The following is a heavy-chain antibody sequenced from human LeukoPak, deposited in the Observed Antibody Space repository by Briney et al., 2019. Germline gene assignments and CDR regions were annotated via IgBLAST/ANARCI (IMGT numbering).Heavy chain of an antibody. CDR2: ISSSSSYI. Sequence: GGSLRLSCAASGFTFSSYSMNWVRQAPGKGLEWVSSISSSSSYIYYADSVKGRFTISRDNAKNSLYLQVNSLRAEDTAVYYCARVKFQEKYFDYWGQGALVTVSS. CDR3: ARVKFQEKYFDY. V-gene: IGHV3-21*01. J-gene: IGHJ4*02. CDR1: GFTFSSYS.